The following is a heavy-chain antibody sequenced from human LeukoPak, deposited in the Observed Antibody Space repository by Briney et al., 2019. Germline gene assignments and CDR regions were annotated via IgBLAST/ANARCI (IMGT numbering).Heavy chain of an antibody. J-gene: IGHJ4*02. Sequence: GGSLRLSCAASGFTFSSYAMSWVRQAPGKGLEWVSAISGSGGSTYYVDSVKGRFTISRDNSKNTLYLQMNSLRAEDTAVYYCAKPYSSSWYSNFDYWGQGTLVTVSS. CDR2: ISGSGGST. D-gene: IGHD6-13*01. V-gene: IGHV3-23*01. CDR1: GFTFSSYA. CDR3: AKPYSSSWYSNFDY.